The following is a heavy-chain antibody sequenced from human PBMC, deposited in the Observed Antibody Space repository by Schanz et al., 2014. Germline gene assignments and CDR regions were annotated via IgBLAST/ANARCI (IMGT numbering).Heavy chain of an antibody. J-gene: IGHJ6*02. V-gene: IGHV3-30*18. CDR1: GFTMITYA. Sequence: QVQLVESGGGVVQPGRSLRLSCAASGFTMITYAMHWVRQPPGKGLEWVAIITYDGSNTYHADSVKGRFTISRDNSKNTLSLQLNSLRADDTAVYYCAKHLYQYNYYGMDVWGQGTTVTVSS. CDR3: AKHLYQYNYYGMDV. D-gene: IGHD2-2*02. CDR2: ITYDGSNT.